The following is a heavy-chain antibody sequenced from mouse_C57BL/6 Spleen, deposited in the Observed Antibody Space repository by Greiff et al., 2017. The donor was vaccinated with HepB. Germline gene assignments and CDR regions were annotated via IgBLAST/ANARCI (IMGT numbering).Heavy chain of an antibody. V-gene: IGHV1-52*01. CDR3: AGYYGSSWFAY. CDR2: IDPSDSET. D-gene: IGHD1-1*01. CDR1: GYTLTSYW. Sequence: QVQLQQPGAELVRPGSSVKLSCKAPGYTLTSYWMHWVRRRPIQGLEWIGTIDPSDSETHYNQKFKDKATLTVDKSSSTAYMQLSSLTSEDSAVYYCAGYYGSSWFAYWGQGTLVTVSA. J-gene: IGHJ3*01.